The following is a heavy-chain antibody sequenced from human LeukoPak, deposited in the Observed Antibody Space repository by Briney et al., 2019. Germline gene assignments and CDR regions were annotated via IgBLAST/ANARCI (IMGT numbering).Heavy chain of an antibody. D-gene: IGHD3-10*01. J-gene: IGHJ4*02. CDR3: ARDVGRYGSGSYSSDY. CDR1: GFTFSSYA. V-gene: IGHV3-23*01. Sequence: PGGSLRLSCAASGFTFSSYAMSWVRQAPGKGLEWVSAISGSGGSTYYADSVKGRFTISRDNAKNSLYLQMNSLRAEDTAVYYCARDVGRYGSGSYSSDYWGQGTLVTVSS. CDR2: ISGSGGST.